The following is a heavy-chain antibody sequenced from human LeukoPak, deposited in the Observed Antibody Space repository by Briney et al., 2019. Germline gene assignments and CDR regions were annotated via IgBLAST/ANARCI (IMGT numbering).Heavy chain of an antibody. V-gene: IGHV3-21*01. CDR3: AAAEYSSSSGGY. CDR1: GFTFSSQS. CDR2: ISSSSRDI. D-gene: IGHD6-6*01. Sequence: PGGSLRLSCAASGFTFSSQSMDWVRQAPGKGLEWVSSISSSSRDIYYADSVKGRFTISRDNAKNSLYLQMNSLRVEDTAVYCCAAAEYSSSSGGYWGQGTLVTVSS. J-gene: IGHJ4*02.